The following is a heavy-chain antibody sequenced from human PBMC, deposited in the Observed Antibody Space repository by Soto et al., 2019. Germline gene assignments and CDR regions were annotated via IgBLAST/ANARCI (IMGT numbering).Heavy chain of an antibody. Sequence: QVQLQESGPGLVKPSQTLSLTCTVSGGSISSGGYYWSWIRQYPGKGLEWIGYLYYHGSAYYNPSLKSRVTLSVDTSNNQFSLKLSSVTAAHTAVYYWARDLVVGDTPRNWYFDLWGRGTLVTVSS. J-gene: IGHJ2*01. CDR3: ARDLVVGDTPRNWYFDL. D-gene: IGHD1-26*01. V-gene: IGHV4-31*03. CDR1: GGSISSGGYY. CDR2: LYYHGSA.